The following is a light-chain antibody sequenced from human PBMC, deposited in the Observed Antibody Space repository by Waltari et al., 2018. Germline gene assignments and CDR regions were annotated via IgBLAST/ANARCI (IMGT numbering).Light chain of an antibody. CDR2: DVT. J-gene: IGLJ1*01. Sequence: QSALTQPASVSGSPGQSITISCAGTSSDLGGNDFVSWYQQHPDTAPKLIIYDVTERPSGISDRFSGSKSGNTASLTISGLQAEDEADYFCSSYSGTYVFGTGTKVTVL. CDR3: SSYSGTYV. CDR1: SSDLGGNDF. V-gene: IGLV2-14*03.